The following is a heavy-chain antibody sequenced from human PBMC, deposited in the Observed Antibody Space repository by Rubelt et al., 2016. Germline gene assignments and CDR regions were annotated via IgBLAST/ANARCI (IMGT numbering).Heavy chain of an antibody. D-gene: IGHD3-16*01. V-gene: IGHV3-7*03. J-gene: IGHJ4*02. Sequence: EVQLVESGGGLVQPGGSLRLSCAASGFTFGNHWMSWIRQAPGKGLEWVANIKQDGSVKNYVDSVKGRFTISRDNAKKSLYLQMNSLRAEDTVVYYCSRDYVGYWGQGTLVTVSS. CDR1: GFTFGNHW. CDR2: IKQDGSVK. CDR3: SRDYVGY.